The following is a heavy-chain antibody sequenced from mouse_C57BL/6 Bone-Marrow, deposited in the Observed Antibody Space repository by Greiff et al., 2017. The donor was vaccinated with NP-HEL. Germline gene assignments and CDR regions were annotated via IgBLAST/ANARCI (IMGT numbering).Heavy chain of an antibody. CDR1: GYTFTSYW. D-gene: IGHD4-1*01. CDR2: IDPSDSYT. Sequence: VQLQQSGAELVMPGASVKLSCKASGYTFTSYWMHWVEQRPGQGLGWIGEIDPSDSYTNYNQKFKGKSTLTVDKSSSTAYMQLSSLTSEDSAVYYCARKGDWGYYFDYWGQGTTLTVSS. V-gene: IGHV1-69*01. CDR3: ARKGDWGYYFDY. J-gene: IGHJ2*01.